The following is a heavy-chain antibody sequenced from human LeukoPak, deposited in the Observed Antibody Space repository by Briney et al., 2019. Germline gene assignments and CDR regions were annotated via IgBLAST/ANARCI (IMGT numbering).Heavy chain of an antibody. Sequence: PSETLSLTYTVSGGSISSYYWSWLRQPPGKGLEWIGYIYYSGSTNYNPSLKSRVTISVDTSKNQFSLKLSSVTAADTAVYYCARQYGSGRAPDYWGQGTLVTVSS. CDR1: GGSISSYY. CDR3: ARQYGSGRAPDY. V-gene: IGHV4-59*01. D-gene: IGHD3-10*01. J-gene: IGHJ4*02. CDR2: IYYSGST.